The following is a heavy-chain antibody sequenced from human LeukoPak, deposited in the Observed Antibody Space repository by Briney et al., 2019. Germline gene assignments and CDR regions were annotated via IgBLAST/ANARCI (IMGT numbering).Heavy chain of an antibody. CDR1: GFTFSSYG. D-gene: IGHD3-9*01. CDR2: ISGSGGST. V-gene: IGHV3-23*01. Sequence: GGTLRLSCAASGFTFSSYGMSWVRQAPGKGLEWVSAISGSGGSTYYADSVKGRFTISRDNSKNTLYLQMSSLRAEDTAVYYCAKERLRAYYDILTGYYHYWGQGTLVTVSS. CDR3: AKERLRAYYDILTGYYHY. J-gene: IGHJ4*02.